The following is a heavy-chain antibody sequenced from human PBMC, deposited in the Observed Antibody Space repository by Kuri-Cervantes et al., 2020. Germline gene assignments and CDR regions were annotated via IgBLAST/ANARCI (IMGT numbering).Heavy chain of an antibody. J-gene: IGHJ4*02. CDR1: GFTFDEYA. V-gene: IGHV3-9*01. D-gene: IGHD3-3*01. Sequence: GGSLRLSCAASGFTFDEYAMHWVRQAPGKGLEWVSGISWNSGSIGYADSVKGRFTISRDNAKNSLYLQMNSLRAEDTALYYCARDFRYVHTSPPKSGYYFSLFDYWGQGTLVTVSS. CDR2: ISWNSGSI. CDR3: ARDFRYVHTSPPKSGYYFSLFDY.